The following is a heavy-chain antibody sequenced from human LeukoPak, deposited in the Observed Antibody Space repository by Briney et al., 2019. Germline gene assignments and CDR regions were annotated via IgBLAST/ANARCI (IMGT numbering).Heavy chain of an antibody. V-gene: IGHV1-18*04. J-gene: IGHJ5*02. Sequence: ASVKVSCKASGYTFTSYGISWVRQAPGQGPEWMGWISAYNGNTNYAQKLQGRVTMTTDTSTSTAYMELRSLRSDDTAVYYCARARYCSGGSCRPPGWFDPWGQGTLVTVSS. CDR1: GYTFTSYG. CDR2: ISAYNGNT. CDR3: ARARYCSGGSCRPPGWFDP. D-gene: IGHD2-15*01.